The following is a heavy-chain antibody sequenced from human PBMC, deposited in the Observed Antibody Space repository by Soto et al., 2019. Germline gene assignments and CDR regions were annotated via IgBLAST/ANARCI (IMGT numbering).Heavy chain of an antibody. J-gene: IGHJ5*02. CDR2: IYHSGST. CDR3: ARGRGYRYGLDP. CDR1: GDSISNTAYY. D-gene: IGHD5-18*01. Sequence: SETLSLTCTVSGDSISNTAYYWGWIRQSPGKGLEWIGDIYHSGSTYYNPSLKSRVTISVDTSKNQFSLSLSSVTAADTAVYYCARGRGYRYGLDPWGQGTLVTVSS. V-gene: IGHV4-39*01.